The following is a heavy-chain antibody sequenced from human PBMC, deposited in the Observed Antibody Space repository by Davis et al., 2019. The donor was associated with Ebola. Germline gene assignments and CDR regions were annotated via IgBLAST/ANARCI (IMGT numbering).Heavy chain of an antibody. CDR2: ISWNSGTI. J-gene: IGHJ3*02. CDR1: GFTFHDYG. Sequence: SLKISCAASGFTFHDYGMHWVRQAPGKGLEWVSRISWNSGTIEYADSVKGRFTISRDNSRNTMYLQMNGLRVEDTAIYYCAKDTANIWFDIWGQGTMVTVSS. V-gene: IGHV3-9*01. CDR3: AKDTANIWFDI. D-gene: IGHD2/OR15-2a*01.